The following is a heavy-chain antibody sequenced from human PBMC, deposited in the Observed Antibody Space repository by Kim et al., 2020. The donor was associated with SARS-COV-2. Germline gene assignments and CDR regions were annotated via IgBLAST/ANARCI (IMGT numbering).Heavy chain of an antibody. CDR1: GFTFSNYG. CDR2: IWHDGSRK. D-gene: IGHD2-21*02. CDR3: ARVGAYCGGDCDRDF. Sequence: GGSLRLSCAASGFTFSNYGMHWVRQAPGKGLEGVAIIWHDGSRKYYADSVKGRFNISRDNSKNTLYLQLNSLRAEDTAMYYCARVGAYCGGDCDRDFWGQGTLVTVSS. V-gene: IGHV3-33*01. J-gene: IGHJ4*02.